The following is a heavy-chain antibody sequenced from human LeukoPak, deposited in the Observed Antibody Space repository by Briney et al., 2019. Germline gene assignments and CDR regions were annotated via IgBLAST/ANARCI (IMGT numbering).Heavy chain of an antibody. J-gene: IGHJ4*02. Sequence: GGSLRLSCAASGFTVSSNYMSWVRQAPGTGLEWVSVIYSGGSTYYSDSVKGRFTISRDNSKNTLYLQMNSLRADDTAVYYCARVGWLHEGGFDYWGQGTLVTVSS. D-gene: IGHD5-24*01. CDR2: IYSGGST. V-gene: IGHV3-53*01. CDR3: ARVGWLHEGGFDY. CDR1: GFTVSSNY.